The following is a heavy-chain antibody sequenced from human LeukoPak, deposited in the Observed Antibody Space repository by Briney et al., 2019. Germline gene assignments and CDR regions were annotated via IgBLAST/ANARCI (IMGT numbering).Heavy chain of an antibody. CDR3: ARGASERGASVFDY. V-gene: IGHV4-61*01. CDR1: GGSVSSGRDY. CDR2: VHYSGST. J-gene: IGHJ4*02. D-gene: IGHD3-10*01. Sequence: SETLSLTCTVSGGSVSSGRDYWTWIRQPPGKGLAWIGYVHYSGSTNYNPSLKTRITMSVDTSKNQFSLNLSSVTAADMAVYYCARGASERGASVFDYWGQGTLVTVSS.